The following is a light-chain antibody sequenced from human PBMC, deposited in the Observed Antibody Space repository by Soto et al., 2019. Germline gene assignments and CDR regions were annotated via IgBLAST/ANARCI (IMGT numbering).Light chain of an antibody. CDR2: DAS. CDR1: QSISSW. Sequence: DIQMTQSPSTLSASVGDRVTITCRASQSISSWLAWYQQKPGKAPKLLIYDASSLESGVPSRFSGSGSGTELTITISSLQPDDFATYYCQQYNSYSRWTFGQGTKVEIK. CDR3: QQYNSYSRWT. J-gene: IGKJ1*01. V-gene: IGKV1-5*01.